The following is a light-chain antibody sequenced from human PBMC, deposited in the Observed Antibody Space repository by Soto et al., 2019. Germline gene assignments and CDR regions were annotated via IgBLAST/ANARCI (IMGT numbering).Light chain of an antibody. CDR3: QQYNSYSQT. J-gene: IGKJ1*01. CDR1: QSISSS. V-gene: IGKV1-5*01. Sequence: DIQMTQSPSILSASVGDRVTITCRASQSISSSLAWYQQKPGKAPKFLIYDAYTLESGVPPRFSGSGSGTEFTLTISSLQHDDFATYYCQQYNSYSQTFGQGTKV. CDR2: DAY.